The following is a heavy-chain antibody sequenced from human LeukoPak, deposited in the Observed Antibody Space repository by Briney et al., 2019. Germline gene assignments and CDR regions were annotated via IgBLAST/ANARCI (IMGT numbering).Heavy chain of an antibody. CDR2: TRNKANSYTT. V-gene: IGHV3-72*01. J-gene: IGHJ4*02. D-gene: IGHD3-16*01. Sequence: PGWSMRLSCAASGFTFSDHYMDWVRHAPGKGLEWVGRTRNKANSYTTEYVASVKGRFTISRDDSKNSLYLQMNSLRAADTAVYYCARVGDEVAYTRGYLDYWGQGTLVTVSS. CDR3: ARVGDEVAYTRGYLDY. CDR1: GFTFSDHY.